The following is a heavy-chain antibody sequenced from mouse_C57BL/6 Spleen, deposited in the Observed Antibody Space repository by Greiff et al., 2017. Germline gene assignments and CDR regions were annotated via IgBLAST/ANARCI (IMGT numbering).Heavy chain of an antibody. V-gene: IGHV1-50*01. CDR2: IDPSDSST. CDR1: GYTFTSYW. Sequence: VQLQQPGAELVKPGASVKLSCKASGYTFTSYWMQWVKQRPGQGLEWIGEIDPSDSSTNYNQQFKGKATLTVDKSSSTAYMQLSSLTSEDSSVYYCARRNYYGYWGQGTTLTVSS. J-gene: IGHJ2*01. CDR3: ARRNYYGY. D-gene: IGHD1-1*01.